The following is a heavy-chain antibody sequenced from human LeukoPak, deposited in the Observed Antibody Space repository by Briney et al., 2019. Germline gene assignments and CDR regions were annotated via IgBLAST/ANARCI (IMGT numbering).Heavy chain of an antibody. J-gene: IGHJ3*02. CDR1: GGSISSSSYY. CDR3: ARDTVYYDYVWGSYRNDASDI. V-gene: IGHV4-39*02. Sequence: ASETLSLTCTGSGGSISSSSYYWGWIRQPPGKGLEWIGGIYYSGSTYYNPSLKSRLTISVDTSKNQFSLKLSSVTAADTAVYYCARDTVYYDYVWGSYRNDASDIWGQGTMVTVSS. CDR2: IYYSGST. D-gene: IGHD3-16*02.